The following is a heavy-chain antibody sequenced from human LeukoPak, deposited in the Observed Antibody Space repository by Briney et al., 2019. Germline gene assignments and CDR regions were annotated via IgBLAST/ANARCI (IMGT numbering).Heavy chain of an antibody. J-gene: IGHJ3*02. CDR1: GGTFSSYA. D-gene: IGHD2-2*01. V-gene: IGHV1-69*04. CDR3: ASCIVVVPAAIGSCAFDI. CDR2: IIPIFGIA. Sequence: ASVKVSCKASGGTFSSYAISWVRQAPGQGLEWMGRIIPIFGIANYAQKFQGRVTITADKSTSTAYMELSSLRSEDTAVYYCASCIVVVPAAIGSCAFDIWGQGTMVTVSS.